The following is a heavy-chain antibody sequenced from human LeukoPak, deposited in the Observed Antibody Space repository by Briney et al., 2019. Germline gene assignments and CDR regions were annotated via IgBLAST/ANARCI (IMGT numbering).Heavy chain of an antibody. CDR1: GFTFNSYA. Sequence: PGGSLRLSCAASGFTFNSYAMNWVRQAPGKGLEWVSAISGSGGSTYYADSVKGRFTISRDSSKNTLYLQMDSLRVEDAAVYYCAKSIAYSSSTCDYWGQGTLVTVSS. CDR3: AKSIAYSSSTCDY. D-gene: IGHD6-6*01. V-gene: IGHV3-23*01. J-gene: IGHJ4*02. CDR2: ISGSGGST.